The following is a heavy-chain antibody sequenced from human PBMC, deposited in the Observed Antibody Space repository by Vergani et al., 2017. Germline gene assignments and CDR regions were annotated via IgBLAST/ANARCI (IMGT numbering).Heavy chain of an antibody. CDR3: AKDLSPDTSCYRD. CDR1: GFTVSSNY. D-gene: IGHD2-2*02. CDR2: ISGSGGST. Sequence: EVQLVESGGGLVQPGGSLRLSCAASGFTVSSNYMSWVRQAPGKGLEWVSVISGSGGSTYYADSVKGRFTISRDNSKNTLYLQMNSLRAEDTAVYYCAKDLSPDTSCYRDWGQGTLVTVSS. J-gene: IGHJ4*02. V-gene: IGHV3-23*04.